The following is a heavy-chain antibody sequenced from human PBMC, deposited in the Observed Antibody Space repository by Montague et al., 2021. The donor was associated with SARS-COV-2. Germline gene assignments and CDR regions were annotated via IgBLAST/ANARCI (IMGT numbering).Heavy chain of an antibody. D-gene: IGHD2-15*01. CDR3: ARRVTRGGFDV. J-gene: IGHJ3*01. CDR1: GGSINSSTYY. CDR2: IYYRGAS. V-gene: IGHV4-39*01. Sequence: SETLSLTCIVSGGSINSSTYYWAWIRQPPGKGLEWIATIYYRGASWSDPSLRSRVTISADTSRNQFNLKLTSVTAADTGLYYCARRVTRGGFDVWGQGTMVTVSS.